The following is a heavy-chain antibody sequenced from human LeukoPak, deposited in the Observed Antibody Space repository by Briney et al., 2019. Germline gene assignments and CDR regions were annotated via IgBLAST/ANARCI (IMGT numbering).Heavy chain of an antibody. J-gene: IGHJ4*02. CDR3: AKDIGPLTYHYDTSAYSGAFDY. D-gene: IGHD3-22*01. V-gene: IGHV3-48*03. CDR1: GFTFSSYE. CDR2: ISSSGSTI. Sequence: GGSLRLSCAASGFTFSSYEMNWVRQASGKGLEWVSYISSSGSTIYYADSVKGRSTISRDNAKNSLYLQMNSLRAEDTALYYCAKDIGPLTYHYDTSAYSGAFDYWGQGILVTVSS.